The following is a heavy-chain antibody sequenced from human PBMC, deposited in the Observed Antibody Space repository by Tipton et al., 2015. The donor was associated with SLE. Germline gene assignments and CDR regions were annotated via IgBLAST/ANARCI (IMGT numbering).Heavy chain of an antibody. CDR3: ARGTLVPAARIDF. CDR1: GYTFAGYY. CDR2: IKPNGGGT. D-gene: IGHD2-2*01. V-gene: IGHV1-2*02. Sequence: QLVQSGPEVKKPGASVKVSCKASGYTFAGYYIYWVRQAPGQGLEWTGWIKPNGGGTTYAQDFQGRVTMTTGTSISTAYLELRRLTSDDTGTFFCARGTLVPAARIDFWGQGTLVTVSS. J-gene: IGHJ4*02.